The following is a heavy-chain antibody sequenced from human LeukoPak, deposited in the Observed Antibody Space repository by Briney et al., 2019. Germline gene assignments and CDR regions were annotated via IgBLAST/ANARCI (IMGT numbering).Heavy chain of an antibody. J-gene: IGHJ4*02. V-gene: IGHV1-18*01. D-gene: IGHD5-18*01. Sequence: ASVKVSSKASVYTFTSYGISWVRQAPGQGLEWMGWISAYNGNTNYAQKPHGRVTMATDTCTSTAYMELRSLRSDDTAVYYCAGGVDTAMAIFDYWGQGTLVTVSS. CDR3: AGGVDTAMAIFDY. CDR1: VYTFTSYG. CDR2: ISAYNGNT.